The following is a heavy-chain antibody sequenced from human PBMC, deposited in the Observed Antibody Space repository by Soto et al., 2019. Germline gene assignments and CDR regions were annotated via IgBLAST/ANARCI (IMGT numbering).Heavy chain of an antibody. CDR2: IRSKANSYAT. CDR1: GFTFSGSA. V-gene: IGHV3-73*01. D-gene: IGHD3-22*01. CDR3: ARRLDSGYWDYFDY. Sequence: LRLSCAASGFTFSGSAMHWVRQASGKGLEWVGRIRSKANSYATAYAASVKGRFTISRDDSKNTAYLQMNSLRAEDTAVYYCARRLDSGYWDYFDYWGQGTLVTVSS. J-gene: IGHJ4*02.